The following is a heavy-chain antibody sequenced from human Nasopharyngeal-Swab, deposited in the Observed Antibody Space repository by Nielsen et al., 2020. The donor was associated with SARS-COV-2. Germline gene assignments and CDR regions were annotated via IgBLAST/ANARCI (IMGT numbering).Heavy chain of an antibody. CDR1: GDSVSNNRAA. V-gene: IGHV6-1*01. Sequence: SQTPSLTCAISGDSVSNNRAAWNWIRQSPSRGLEWLGRTLYRFDWYNDYGESVRSRITIKPDTSKSQFSLQLNSVTPEDTAVYYCTRELVHDYRGGFDLWGQGTMVTVSS. D-gene: IGHD6-6*01. J-gene: IGHJ3*01. CDR2: TLYRFDWYN. CDR3: TRELVHDYRGGFDL.